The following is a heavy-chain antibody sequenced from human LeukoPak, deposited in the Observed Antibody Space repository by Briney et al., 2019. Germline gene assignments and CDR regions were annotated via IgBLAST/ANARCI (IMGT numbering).Heavy chain of an antibody. V-gene: IGHV4-30-2*01. CDR2: IYHSGST. J-gene: IGHJ4*02. CDR1: GGSISSGGYY. CDR3: AREYSSSSPVDY. D-gene: IGHD6-6*01. Sequence: SETLSLTCTVSGGSISSGGYYWSWIRQPPGKGLEWIGYIYHSGSTYYNPSLKSRVTISVDRSKNQFSLKLSSVTAADTAVYYCAREYSSSSPVDYWGQGTLVTVSS.